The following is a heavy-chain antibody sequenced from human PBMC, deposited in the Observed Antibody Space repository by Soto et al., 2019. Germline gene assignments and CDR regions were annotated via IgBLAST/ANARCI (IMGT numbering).Heavy chain of an antibody. V-gene: IGHV3-23*01. D-gene: IGHD3-22*01. J-gene: IGHJ4*02. CDR2: ISGSGGST. CDR1: GFTFSSYA. CDR3: ASPAFKTVIVVVMPDY. Sequence: EVQLLESGGGLVQPGGSLRLSCAASGFTFSSYAMSWVRQAPGKGLEWVSAISGSGGSTYYADSVKGRFTISRDNSKNTLYLKMNSLRAEDTAVYYCASPAFKTVIVVVMPDYWGQGTLVTVSS.